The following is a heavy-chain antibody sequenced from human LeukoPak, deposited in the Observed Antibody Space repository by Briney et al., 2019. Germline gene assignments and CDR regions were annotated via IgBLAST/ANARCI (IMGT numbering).Heavy chain of an antibody. CDR3: AKGSYYDSSGSFYFDY. CDR1: GFTFSSYA. D-gene: IGHD3-22*01. J-gene: IGHJ4*02. CDR2: ISGSGGST. Sequence: PGGSLRLSCAASGFTFSSYAMSWVRQAPGKGLEWISAISGSGGSTYYVDSVKGRFTISRDNSKNTLYVQVNSLGTEDTAAYYCAKGSYYDSSGSFYFDYWGQGTLVTVSS. V-gene: IGHV3-23*01.